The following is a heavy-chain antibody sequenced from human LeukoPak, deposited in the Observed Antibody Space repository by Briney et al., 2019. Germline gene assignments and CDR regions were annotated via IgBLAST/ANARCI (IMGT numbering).Heavy chain of an antibody. D-gene: IGHD6-13*01. CDR1: GGTFISYA. CDR2: IIPILGTA. V-gene: IGHV1-69*13. J-gene: IGHJ4*02. Sequence: SVKVSCKASGGTFISYAISWVRQAPGQGLEWMGGIIPILGTANYAQKFQGRVTITADESTSTAYMELSSLRSEDTAVYYCARDQSSSWHHTDYWGQGTLVTVSS. CDR3: ARDQSSSWHHTDY.